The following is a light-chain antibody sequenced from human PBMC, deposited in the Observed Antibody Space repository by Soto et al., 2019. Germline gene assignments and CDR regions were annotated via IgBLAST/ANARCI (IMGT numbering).Light chain of an antibody. V-gene: IGKV3-20*01. CDR1: QSVSSSY. Sequence: EIVLTQSPGTLSLSPGERATLSCRASQSVSSSYLAWYQQKPGQAPRLLIYGASSRATGIPDRFSGSGSGTDFTLAISRLEPEDFAVHYCQQYGSSPTFGQGTKVAIK. CDR2: GAS. J-gene: IGKJ1*01. CDR3: QQYGSSPT.